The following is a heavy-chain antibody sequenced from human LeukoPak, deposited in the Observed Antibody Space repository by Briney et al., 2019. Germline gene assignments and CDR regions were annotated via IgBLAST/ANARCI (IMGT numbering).Heavy chain of an antibody. CDR1: GFTFSSYE. V-gene: IGHV3-48*03. D-gene: IGHD5-18*01. CDR2: ISSSGSTI. CDR3: ARDRDLYSYGSIDAFDI. J-gene: IGHJ3*02. Sequence: TGGSLRLSCAASGFTFSSYEMNWVRQAPGKGLEWVSYISSSGSTIYYADSVKGRFTISRDNAKSSLYLQMNSLRAEDTAVYYCARDRDLYSYGSIDAFDIWGQGTMVTVSS.